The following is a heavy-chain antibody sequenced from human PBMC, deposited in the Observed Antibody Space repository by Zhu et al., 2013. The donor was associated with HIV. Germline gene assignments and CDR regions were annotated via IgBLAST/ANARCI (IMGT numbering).Heavy chain of an antibody. V-gene: IGHV1-2*02. Sequence: QVQLVQSGAEVKKPGASVKVSCKASGYSFSAYYMHWVRQAPGQGLEWMGWINPNSGVTDYAQKFQGRVTMTRDTSISTAYMELSSLRSEDTAVYYCARGGEQIKNLWELLFYWGQGTLVTVSS. CDR2: INPNSGVT. CDR3: ARGGEQIKNLWELLFY. D-gene: IGHD1-26*01. CDR1: GYSFSAYY. J-gene: IGHJ4*02.